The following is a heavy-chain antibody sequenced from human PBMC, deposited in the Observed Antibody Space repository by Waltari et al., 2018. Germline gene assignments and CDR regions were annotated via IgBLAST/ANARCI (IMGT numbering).Heavy chain of an antibody. CDR3: ASGKTIVQFDM. J-gene: IGHJ3*02. CDR1: GYTFIGYH. CDR2: TNPNSGGT. V-gene: IGHV1-2*02. Sequence: QVQLVQSGGEEKKPGASVKVSCKASGYTFIGYHMHWVRQAPGQGLEWMGWTNPNSGGTNYAQNFQGRVTMTRDTSISTAYMELSSLRSDDTAVYYCASGKTIVQFDMWGQGTMVTVSS. D-gene: IGHD1-1*01.